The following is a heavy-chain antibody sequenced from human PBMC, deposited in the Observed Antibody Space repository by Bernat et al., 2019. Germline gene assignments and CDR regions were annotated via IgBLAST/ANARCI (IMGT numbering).Heavy chain of an antibody. CDR3: AKGGGSYHRDFDD. J-gene: IGHJ4*02. CDR1: GFTFSNFG. D-gene: IGHD1-26*01. V-gene: IGHV3-30*18. CDR2: ISYDGSNK. Sequence: QVQLVESGGGVVQPGRSLRVSCAASGFTFSNFGMHWVRQAPGKGLEWVAVISYDGSNKYYADSVKGRFTISRDNSKNTLYVKMNSLRAEDTAVYYCAKGGGSYHRDFDDWGQGTMVTVSS.